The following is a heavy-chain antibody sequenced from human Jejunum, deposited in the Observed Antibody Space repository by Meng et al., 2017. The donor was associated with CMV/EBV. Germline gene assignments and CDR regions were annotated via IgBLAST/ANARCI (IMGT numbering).Heavy chain of an antibody. CDR2: INHDSGST. D-gene: IGHD3-16*01. Sequence: SCKDYGYTFTGYDLNWVRQAPGQGLEWMGRINHDSGSTNYAQKFQGRVSLTTDTSISTAYMELVWLRSDDTALYYCARDWGKGGLDYWGQGTLVTVSS. V-gene: IGHV1-2*06. J-gene: IGHJ4*02. CDR1: GYTFTGYD. CDR3: ARDWGKGGLDY.